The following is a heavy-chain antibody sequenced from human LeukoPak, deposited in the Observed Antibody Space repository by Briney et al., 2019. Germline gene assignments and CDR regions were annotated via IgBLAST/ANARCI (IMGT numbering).Heavy chain of an antibody. CDR1: GGSISSYY. D-gene: IGHD1-26*01. J-gene: IGHJ1*01. Sequence: SETLSLTCTVSGGSISSYYWSWIRQPPGKGPEWIGYIYYSGSTNYNPSLKSRVTISVDTSKNQFSLKLTSVTAADTAVYYCARDPRSSGSYYGLFQHWGQGTLVTVSS. CDR3: ARDPRSSGSYYGLFQH. V-gene: IGHV4-59*12. CDR2: IYYSGST.